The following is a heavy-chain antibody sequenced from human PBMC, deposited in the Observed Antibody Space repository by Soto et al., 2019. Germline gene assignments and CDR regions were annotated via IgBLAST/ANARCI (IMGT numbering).Heavy chain of an antibody. CDR3: ARDGEIEKREVEDFWRTHGYGIDF. CDR1: GYTFTSYY. Sequence: AAVKVSCKASGYTFTSYYMHWVRQAPGQGLEWMGIINPSGGSTSYAQKFQGRVTMTRDTSTSTVYMELSSLRSEDTAVYYCARDGEIEKREVEDFWRTHGYGIDFSVQGTTDTVS. D-gene: IGHD3-3*01. J-gene: IGHJ6*02. CDR2: INPSGGST. V-gene: IGHV1-46*01.